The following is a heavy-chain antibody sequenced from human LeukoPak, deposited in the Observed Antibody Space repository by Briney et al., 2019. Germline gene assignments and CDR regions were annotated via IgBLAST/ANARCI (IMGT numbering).Heavy chain of an antibody. Sequence: ASVKVSCKASGYTFTSYYMHWVRQGPGQGLEWMGIINPSGGSASYAQKFQGRVTMTRDTSTNTVYMELSSLRSEDTAVFYCVRGASSIAALNPFWYFDLWGRGTLVTVSS. CDR2: INPSGGSA. J-gene: IGHJ2*01. V-gene: IGHV1-46*01. D-gene: IGHD6-6*01. CDR1: GYTFTSYY. CDR3: VRGASSIAALNPFWYFDL.